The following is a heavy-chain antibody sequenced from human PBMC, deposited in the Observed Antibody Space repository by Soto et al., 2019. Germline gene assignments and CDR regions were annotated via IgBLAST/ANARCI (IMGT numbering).Heavy chain of an antibody. J-gene: IGHJ6*02. D-gene: IGHD6-19*01. CDR3: AKPDSSGWTYYYYYGMDV. CDR1: GFTFSSYG. V-gene: IGHV3-30*18. CDR2: ISYDGSNK. Sequence: GGSLRLSCAASGFTFSSYGMHWVRQAPGKGLEWVAVISYDGSNKYYADSVKGRFTISRDNSKNTLYLQMNSLRAEDTAVYYCAKPDSSGWTYYYYYGMDVWGQGTKLTVSS.